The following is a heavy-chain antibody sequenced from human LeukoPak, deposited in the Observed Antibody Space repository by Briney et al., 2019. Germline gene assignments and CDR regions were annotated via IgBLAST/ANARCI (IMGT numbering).Heavy chain of an antibody. CDR2: MNPNSGNT. J-gene: IGHJ4*02. CDR1: GYTFTSHD. CDR3: ARGYSPSVRTTGNDF. D-gene: IGHD1-1*01. V-gene: IGHV1-8*01. Sequence: ASVKVSCKASGYTFTSHDINWVRQAAGQGLEWMGWMNPNSGNTGYAQKFQGRVAMTRDTSINTAYLDLYSLRSEDTAMYYCARGYSPSVRTTGNDFWGQGTLVTVSS.